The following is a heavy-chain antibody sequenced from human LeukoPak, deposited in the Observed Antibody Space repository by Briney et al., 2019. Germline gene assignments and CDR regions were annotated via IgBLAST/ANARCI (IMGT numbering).Heavy chain of an antibody. D-gene: IGHD2-2*02. V-gene: IGHV1-58*01. Sequence: SVKVSCKASGFTFTSSAVQWVRQARGQRLEWIGWIVVGSGNTNYAQKFQERVTITRDMSTSTAYMELSSLRSEDTAVYYCVRGYCSSTSCYTMDHWFDPWGQGTLVTVSS. J-gene: IGHJ5*02. CDR2: IVVGSGNT. CDR3: VRGYCSSTSCYTMDHWFDP. CDR1: GFTFTSSA.